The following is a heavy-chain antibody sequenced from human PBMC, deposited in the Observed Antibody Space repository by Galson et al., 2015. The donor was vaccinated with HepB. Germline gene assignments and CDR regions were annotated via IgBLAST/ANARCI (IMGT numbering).Heavy chain of an antibody. V-gene: IGHV1-3*01. CDR1: GYTFTSYA. Sequence: SVKVSCKASGYTFTSYAMHWVRQAPGQRLEWMGWINAGNGNTKYSQKFQGRVTITRDISASTAYMELSSLRSEDTAVYYCARDQIRVWERYDDSSGYYFPFDYWGQGTLVTVSS. D-gene: IGHD3-22*01. CDR2: INAGNGNT. CDR3: ARDQIRVWERYDDSSGYYFPFDY. J-gene: IGHJ4*02.